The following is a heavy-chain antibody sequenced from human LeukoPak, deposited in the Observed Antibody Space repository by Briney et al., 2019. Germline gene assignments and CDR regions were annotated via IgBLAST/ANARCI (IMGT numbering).Heavy chain of an antibody. V-gene: IGHV3-23*01. CDR3: AMALDY. CDR2: ISHSGSSI. Sequence: PGGSLRLSCAASGFTFSTYAMSWVRQAPGEGLEWVSGISHSGSSIYYADSVKGRLTISRDNSKNTLYLQMDRLRVEDTAVYYCAMALDYWGQGTLVTVSS. J-gene: IGHJ4*02. CDR1: GFTFSTYA.